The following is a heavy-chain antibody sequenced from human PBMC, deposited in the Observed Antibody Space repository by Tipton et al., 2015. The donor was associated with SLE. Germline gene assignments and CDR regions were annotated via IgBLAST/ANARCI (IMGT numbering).Heavy chain of an antibody. J-gene: IGHJ3*01. CDR1: GYTFTNYG. CDR3: ARFDVSMAKGAFDV. V-gene: IGHV1-18*01. Sequence: QLVQSGAEAKKPGASVTVSCKSSGYTFTNYGITWVRQAPGQGLDWMGWVSTYSGNTHYAQKVQGRVTMTTDTSTSTAYMELRSLRSDDTAVYYCARFDVSMAKGAFDVWGEGTMVTVSS. CDR2: VSTYSGNT. D-gene: IGHD2/OR15-2a*01.